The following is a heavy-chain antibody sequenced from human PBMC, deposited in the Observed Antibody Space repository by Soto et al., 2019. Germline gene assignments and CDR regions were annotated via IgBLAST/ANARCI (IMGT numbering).Heavy chain of an antibody. V-gene: IGHV1-69*13. Sequence: SVKVSCKASGGTFSSYAISGVRQAPGQGLEWMGGIIPIFGTANYAQKFQGRVTITADESTSTAYMELSSLRSEDTAVYYCARGNYYDSSGYYQTRYNWFDPWGQGTLVTVSS. CDR1: GGTFSSYA. D-gene: IGHD3-22*01. J-gene: IGHJ5*02. CDR3: ARGNYYDSSGYYQTRYNWFDP. CDR2: IIPIFGTA.